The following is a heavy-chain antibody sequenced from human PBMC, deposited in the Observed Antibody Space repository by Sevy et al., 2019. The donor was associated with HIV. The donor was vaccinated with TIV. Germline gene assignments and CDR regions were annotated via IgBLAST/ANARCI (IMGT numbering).Heavy chain of an antibody. V-gene: IGHV1-24*01. CDR2: FDPEDGET. CDR1: GYTLTELS. Sequence: ASVKVSCKVSGYTLTELSMHWVRQAPGKGLEWMGGFDPEDGETIYAQKFQGRVTMTEDTSTDTAYMELSSRRSEDTAVYYCATSSNDDYQLLTFDYWGQGTLVTVSS. D-gene: IGHD2-2*01. J-gene: IGHJ4*02. CDR3: ATSSNDDYQLLTFDY.